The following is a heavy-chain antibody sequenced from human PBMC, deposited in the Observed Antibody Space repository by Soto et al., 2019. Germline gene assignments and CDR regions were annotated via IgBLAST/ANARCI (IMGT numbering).Heavy chain of an antibody. D-gene: IGHD2-15*01. V-gene: IGHV1-69*01. Sequence: QVQLVQSGAEVRQPGSSVKVSCKASGGTVSNSAISWLRQAPGQGLEWMGGIIPIFGQAVYARKFRGRVTITADESTSTAYMELSAVGSEDTAVYYCGRGSSWTKVEYWGQGTLVTVSS. J-gene: IGHJ4*02. CDR2: IIPIFGQA. CDR1: GGTVSNSA. CDR3: GRGSSWTKVEY.